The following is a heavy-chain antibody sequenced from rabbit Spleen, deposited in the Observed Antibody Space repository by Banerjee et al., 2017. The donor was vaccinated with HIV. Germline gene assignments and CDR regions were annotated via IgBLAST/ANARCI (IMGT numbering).Heavy chain of an antibody. D-gene: IGHD1-1*01. CDR3: ARDTSSSFSSYGMDL. J-gene: IGHJ6*01. Sequence: QSLEESGGGLVQPEGSLTLTCTASGFSFSSSYNMCWVRQAPGKGPEWIACIDLGDGSAKYASWAKGRFTISKASSTTVTLQMTSLTAADTATYFCARDTSSSFSSYGMDLWGPGTLVTVS. CDR1: GFSFSSSYN. V-gene: IGHV1S40*01. CDR2: IDLGDGSA.